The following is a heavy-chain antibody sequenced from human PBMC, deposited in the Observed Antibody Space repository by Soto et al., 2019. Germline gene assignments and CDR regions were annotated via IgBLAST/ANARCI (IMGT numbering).Heavy chain of an antibody. V-gene: IGHV4-31*03. CDR2: IYYSGST. Sequence: QVQLQESGPGLVKPSQTLSLTCTVSGGSISSGGYYWSWIRQHPGKGLEWIGYIYYSGSTYYNPSLKSRVTISVDTSKNQFSLKLSSVTAADTAVYYCARRISGSATPAATGYYGMDVWGQGTTVTVSS. CDR3: ARRISGSATPAATGYYGMDV. J-gene: IGHJ6*02. CDR1: GGSISSGGYY. D-gene: IGHD2-15*01.